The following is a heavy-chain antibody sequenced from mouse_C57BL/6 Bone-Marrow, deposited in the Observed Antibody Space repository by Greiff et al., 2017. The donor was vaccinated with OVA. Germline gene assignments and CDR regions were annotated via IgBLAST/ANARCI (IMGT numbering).Heavy chain of an antibody. CDR3: ARGRLPLYAMDY. V-gene: IGHV1-19*01. D-gene: IGHD2-4*01. CDR2: INPYNGGT. CDR1: GYTFTDYY. J-gene: IGHJ4*01. Sequence: VQLQQSGPVLVKPGASVKMSCKASGYTFTDYYMNWVKQSHGKSLEWIGVINPYNGGTSYNQKFKGKATLTVDKSSSTAYMELNSLTSEDSAVYYCARGRLPLYAMDYWGQGTSVTVSS.